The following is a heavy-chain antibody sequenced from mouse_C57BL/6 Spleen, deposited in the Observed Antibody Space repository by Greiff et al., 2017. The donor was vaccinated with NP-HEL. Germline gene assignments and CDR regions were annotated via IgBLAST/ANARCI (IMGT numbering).Heavy chain of an antibody. J-gene: IGHJ2*01. D-gene: IGHD1-1*01. V-gene: IGHV5-6*01. CDR1: GFTFSSYG. CDR3: ARHGYYYGSSYDYFDY. CDR2: ISSGGSYT. Sequence: EVMLVESGGDLVKPGGSLKLSCAASGFTFSSYGMSWVRQTPDKRLEWVATISSGGSYTYYPDSVKGRFTISRDNAKNTLYLQMSSLKSEDTAMYYCARHGYYYGSSYDYFDYWGQGTTLTVSS.